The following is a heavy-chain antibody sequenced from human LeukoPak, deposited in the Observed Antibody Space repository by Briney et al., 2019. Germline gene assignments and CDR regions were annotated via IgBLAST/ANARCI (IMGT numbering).Heavy chain of an antibody. J-gene: IGHJ5*02. V-gene: IGHV4-61*02. CDR3: ARGAYSLLWFGESNWFDP. Sequence: PSETLSLTCTVSGGSISSGSYYWSWFRQPAEKGLEWIGRIYTSGSTYYNPSLKSRVTISADTSKNQFSLKLSSVTAADTAVYYCARGAYSLLWFGESNWFDPWGQGTLVTVSS. CDR1: GGSISSGSYY. D-gene: IGHD3-10*01. CDR2: IYTSGST.